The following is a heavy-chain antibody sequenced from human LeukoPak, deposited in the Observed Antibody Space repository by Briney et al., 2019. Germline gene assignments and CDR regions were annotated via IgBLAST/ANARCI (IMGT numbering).Heavy chain of an antibody. Sequence: GGSLRLSCAASGFTFSSYAMSWVRQAPGKGLEWVAVIWYDGSNKYYADSVKGRFTISRDNSENTLYLQMNSLRAEDTAVYYCARDPMVRGVIITYYFDYWGQGTLVTVSS. V-gene: IGHV3-33*08. D-gene: IGHD3-10*01. J-gene: IGHJ4*02. CDR3: ARDPMVRGVIITYYFDY. CDR2: IWYDGSNK. CDR1: GFTFSSYA.